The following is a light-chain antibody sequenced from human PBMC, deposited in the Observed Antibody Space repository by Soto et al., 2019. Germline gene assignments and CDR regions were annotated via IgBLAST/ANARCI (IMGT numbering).Light chain of an antibody. Sequence: EIVLTQSPGTLSLSPGERATLSCRASQSVSSNYLTWYQQKPGQAPRLLIYGASSRATGIPDRFSGSGSGTDFTLTITRLEPEDFAVYYCQQYGSSPITFGQGTRLDIK. CDR1: QSVSSNY. V-gene: IGKV3-20*01. J-gene: IGKJ5*01. CDR3: QQYGSSPIT. CDR2: GAS.